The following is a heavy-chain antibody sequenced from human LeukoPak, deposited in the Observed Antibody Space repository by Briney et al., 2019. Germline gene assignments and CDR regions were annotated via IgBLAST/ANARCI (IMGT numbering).Heavy chain of an antibody. D-gene: IGHD3-3*01. CDR2: IYTSGST. V-gene: IGHV4-4*07. CDR3: AREGGILRFLEWLPDFEDYYFDY. Sequence: SETLSLTCTVSGGSISSYYWSWIRQPAGKGLEWIGRIYTSGSTNYNPSLKSRVTMSVDTSKNQFSLKLSSVTAADTAVYYCAREGGILRFLEWLPDFEDYYFDYWGQGTLVTVSS. CDR1: GGSISSYY. J-gene: IGHJ4*02.